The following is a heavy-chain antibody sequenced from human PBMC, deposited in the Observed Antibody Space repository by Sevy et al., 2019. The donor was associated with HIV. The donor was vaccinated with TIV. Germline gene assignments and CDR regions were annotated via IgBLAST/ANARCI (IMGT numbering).Heavy chain of an antibody. CDR1: GFTFSSYG. D-gene: IGHD6-13*01. J-gene: IGHJ6*02. CDR2: ISYDGSNK. Sequence: GGSLRLSCAASGFTFSSYGMHWVRQAPGKGLEWVAVISYDGSNKYYADSVKGRFTISRDNSKNTLYLQMTSLRAEDTCVYGCAKDEEVPSLASYYYYGMDVWGQGTTVTVSS. CDR3: AKDEEVPSLASYYYYGMDV. V-gene: IGHV3-30*18.